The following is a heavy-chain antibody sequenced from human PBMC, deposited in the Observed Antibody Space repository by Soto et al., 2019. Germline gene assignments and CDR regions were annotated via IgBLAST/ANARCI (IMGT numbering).Heavy chain of an antibody. Sequence: PGGSLRLSCAASGFTFSSYVMHWVRQAPGKGLEWVAVISYDGSNKYYADSVKGRFTISGDNSKNTLYLQMNSLRAEDTAVYYCAKDWEYSSSSYPHDYWGQGTLVTVSS. CDR2: ISYDGSNK. J-gene: IGHJ4*02. CDR3: AKDWEYSSSSYPHDY. V-gene: IGHV3-30*18. D-gene: IGHD6-6*01. CDR1: GFTFSSYV.